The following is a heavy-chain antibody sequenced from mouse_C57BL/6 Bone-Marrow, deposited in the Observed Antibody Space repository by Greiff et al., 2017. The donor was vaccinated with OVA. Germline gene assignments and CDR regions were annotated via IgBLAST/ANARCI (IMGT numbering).Heavy chain of an antibody. J-gene: IGHJ1*03. CDR1: GFTFSDYY. Sequence: EVKLMESGGGLVQPGGSLKLSCAASGFTFSDYYMYWVRQTPEKRLEWVAYISNGGGSTYYPDTVKGRFTISRDNAKNTLYLQMSRLKSEDTAMYYCARHFHYYGSIDVWGTGTTVTVSS. V-gene: IGHV5-12*01. D-gene: IGHD1-1*01. CDR2: ISNGGGST. CDR3: ARHFHYYGSIDV.